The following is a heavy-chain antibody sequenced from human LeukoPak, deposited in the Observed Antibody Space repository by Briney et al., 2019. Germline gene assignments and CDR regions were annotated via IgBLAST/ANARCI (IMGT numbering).Heavy chain of an antibody. CDR3: ARDADFWSGYSPKTFDY. J-gene: IGHJ4*02. CDR2: IIPIFGTA. Sequence: SVKVSCKASGGTFSSYAISWVRQAPGQGLEWMGGIIPIFGTANYAQKFQGRVTITADESTSTAYMELRSLRSDDTAVYYCARDADFWSGYSPKTFDYWGQGTLVTVSS. D-gene: IGHD3-3*01. CDR1: GGTFSSYA. V-gene: IGHV1-69*13.